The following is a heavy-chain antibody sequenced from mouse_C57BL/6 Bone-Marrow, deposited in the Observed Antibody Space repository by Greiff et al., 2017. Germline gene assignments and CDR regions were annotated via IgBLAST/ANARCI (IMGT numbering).Heavy chain of an antibody. CDR1: GFTFSDYY. Sequence: EVKLMESEGGLVQPGSSMKLSCTASGFTFSDYYMAWVRQVPEKGLEWVANINYDGSSTYYLDSLKSRFIISRDNAKNILYLQMSSLQSEDTATYYCAREGSSLYAMDYWGQGTSVTVSS. V-gene: IGHV5-16*01. J-gene: IGHJ4*01. CDR3: AREGSSLYAMDY. CDR2: INYDGSST. D-gene: IGHD1-1*01.